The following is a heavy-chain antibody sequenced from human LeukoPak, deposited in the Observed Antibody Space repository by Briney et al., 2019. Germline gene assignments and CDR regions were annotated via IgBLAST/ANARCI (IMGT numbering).Heavy chain of an antibody. CDR2: IWYDGSNK. CDR3: AKESRDGYNYHYYYGMDV. V-gene: IGHV3-30*02. J-gene: IGHJ6*02. D-gene: IGHD5-24*01. CDR1: GFTFSSYG. Sequence: PGGSLRLSCAASGFTFSSYGMHWVRQAPGKGLEWVAVIWYDGSNKYYADSVKGRFTISRDNSKNTLYLQMNSLRAEDTAVYYCAKESRDGYNYHYYYGMDVWGQGTTVTVSS.